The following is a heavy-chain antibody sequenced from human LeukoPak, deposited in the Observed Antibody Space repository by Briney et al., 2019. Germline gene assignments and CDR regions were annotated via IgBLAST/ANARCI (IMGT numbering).Heavy chain of an antibody. J-gene: IGHJ4*02. D-gene: IGHD3-10*01. V-gene: IGHV3-30*03. CDR1: GFSVSEYG. Sequence: GGSLRLSCVGSGFSVSEYGIHWVRQAPGKGLEWVAVVSYDGGHKYYADSVKGRFTISRDNAKNTLYLQMNSLRAEDTAVYYCARTYYGSGREGFDYWGQGTLVTVSS. CDR3: ARTYYGSGREGFDY. CDR2: VSYDGGHK.